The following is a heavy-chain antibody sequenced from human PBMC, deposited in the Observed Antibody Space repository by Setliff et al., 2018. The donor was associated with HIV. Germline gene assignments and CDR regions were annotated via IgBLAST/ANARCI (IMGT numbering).Heavy chain of an antibody. CDR3: ARDKMEAPAGTKGYYYYYGMDV. D-gene: IGHD2-2*01. CDR1: NYSINSGYY. J-gene: IGHJ6*02. CDR2: IYHSGST. Sequence: KPSETLSLTCAVSNYSINSGYYWGWIRQPPGKGLEWIGSIYHSGSTYYNPSLKSRVTISVDTSKNQVSLRLTSVTAADTAVYYCARDKMEAPAGTKGYYYYYGMDVWGQGTTVTVSS. V-gene: IGHV4-38-2*02.